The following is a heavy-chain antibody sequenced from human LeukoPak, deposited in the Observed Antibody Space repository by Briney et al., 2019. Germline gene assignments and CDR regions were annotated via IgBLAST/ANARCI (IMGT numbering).Heavy chain of an antibody. D-gene: IGHD5-12*01. CDR2: ISWNSGSI. CDR3: AXDIGPTYASSGYEDY. V-gene: IGHV3-9*01. Sequence: PGGSLRLSCAASGFTLEDYATHWVRHAPGKGLEWVSGISWNSGSIGYADSVKGRFTISRDNAKNSLYLQMNSLRAEDTALYYCAXDIGPTYASSGYEDYRGQGTLVTVSS. CDR1: GFTLEDYA. J-gene: IGHJ4*02.